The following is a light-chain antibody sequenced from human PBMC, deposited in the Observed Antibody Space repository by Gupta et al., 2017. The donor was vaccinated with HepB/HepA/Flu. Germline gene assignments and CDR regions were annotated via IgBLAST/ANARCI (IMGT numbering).Light chain of an antibody. CDR1: QSSSSY. V-gene: IGKV1-39*01. Sequence: DLQLTQSPSSLSASVGDRVTITCRASQSSSSYLKWDQQKPGKATKLLSYAASSLQGGVPSMCSGSGSRQVGMRTSSSLQTEVGATYYEQESCCSPLTFGTGTKVDIK. CDR3: QESCCSPLT. CDR2: AAS. J-gene: IGKJ3*01.